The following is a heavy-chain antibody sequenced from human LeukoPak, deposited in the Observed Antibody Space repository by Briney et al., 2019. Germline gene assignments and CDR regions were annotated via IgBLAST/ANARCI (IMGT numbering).Heavy chain of an antibody. Sequence: PGGSLRLSCAASGFTFSSYEMNWVRQAPGKGLEWVSYISSSGSTIYYADSVKGRFTISRDNSKNTLYLQMNSLRAEDTAVYYCAKDSKLRSYYYYYGMDVWGKGTTVTVSS. CDR1: GFTFSSYE. D-gene: IGHD4-17*01. CDR2: ISSSGSTI. CDR3: AKDSKLRSYYYYYGMDV. J-gene: IGHJ6*04. V-gene: IGHV3-48*03.